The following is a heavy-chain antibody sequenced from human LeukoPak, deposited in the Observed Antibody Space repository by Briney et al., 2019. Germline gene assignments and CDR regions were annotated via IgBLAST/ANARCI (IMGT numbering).Heavy chain of an antibody. J-gene: IGHJ4*02. V-gene: IGHV1-69*04. CDR2: IIPIYGIA. Sequence: SVKVSCTASGGTFSSYAISWVRQAPGQGLEWMGRIIPIYGIANYAQKFQGRVTITADKSTSTAYMELSSLRSEDTAVYYCARDSLPRGSHPLTQETPFDYWGQGTLVTVSS. CDR1: GGTFSSYA. D-gene: IGHD1-26*01. CDR3: ARDSLPRGSHPLTQETPFDY.